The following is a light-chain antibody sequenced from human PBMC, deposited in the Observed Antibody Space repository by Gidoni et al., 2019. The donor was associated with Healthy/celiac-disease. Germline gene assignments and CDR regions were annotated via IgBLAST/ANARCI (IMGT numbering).Light chain of an antibody. CDR3: QQYNSYSPET. CDR1: QSISSW. J-gene: IGKJ1*01. V-gene: IGKV1-5*03. Sequence: DIQMTQSPSTLSASVGDRVTITCRASQSISSWLAWYQQKPGKAPKLLIYKAYSLESGVPSRFSGSGSGTEFTLTISSLQPDDFATYYCQQYNSYSPETFGQXTKVEIK. CDR2: KAY.